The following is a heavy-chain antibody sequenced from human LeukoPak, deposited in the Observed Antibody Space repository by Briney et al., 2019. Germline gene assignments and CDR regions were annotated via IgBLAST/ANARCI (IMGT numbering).Heavy chain of an antibody. CDR2: IRYDGGDK. CDR1: GFTFGRYG. J-gene: IGHJ4*02. CDR3: ARDGYCSGSSCYSTTDY. Sequence: PGGSLRLSCAASGFTFGRYGMYWVRQAPGKGLEWVAFIRYDGGDKDYADSVRGLFTISRDNAKNSLYLQMNSLRAEDTAVYYCARDGYCSGSSCYSTTDYWGQGTLVTVSS. V-gene: IGHV3-30*02. D-gene: IGHD2-15*01.